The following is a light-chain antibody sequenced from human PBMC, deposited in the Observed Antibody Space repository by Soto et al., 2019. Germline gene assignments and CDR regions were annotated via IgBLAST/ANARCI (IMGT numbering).Light chain of an antibody. V-gene: IGKV3-20*01. CDR1: QSVSSSY. Sequence: EIVLTQSPGTLSLSPGERATLSFSASQSVSSSYLAWYQQKPGQAPRLLIYGASSRATGIPDRFSGSGSGTDFTLTISRLEPEDFAVYYCQQYGSSSFTFGQGTRLEIK. J-gene: IGKJ5*01. CDR2: GAS. CDR3: QQYGSSSFT.